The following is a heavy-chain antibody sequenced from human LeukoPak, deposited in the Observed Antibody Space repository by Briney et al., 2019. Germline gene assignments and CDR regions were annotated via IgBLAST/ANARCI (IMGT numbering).Heavy chain of an antibody. CDR1: GYTFTSYG. J-gene: IGHJ4*02. CDR2: ISAYNGNT. D-gene: IGHD3-10*01. V-gene: IGHV1-18*04. Sequence: ASVKVSCKASGYTFTSYGISRVRQAPGQGLEWMGWISAYNGNTNYAQKLQGRVTMTTDTSTSTAYMELRSLRPDDTAVYYCARDRGTYYYGSGTTVDYWGQGTLVTVSS. CDR3: ARDRGTYYYGSGTTVDY.